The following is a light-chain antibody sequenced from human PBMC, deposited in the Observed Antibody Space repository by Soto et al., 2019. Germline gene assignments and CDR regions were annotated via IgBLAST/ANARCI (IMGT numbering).Light chain of an antibody. J-gene: IGLJ3*02. V-gene: IGLV2-23*01. CDR2: EGS. CDR3: CSYAGSNVL. Sequence: QSALTQPASVSGSPGQSITISCTGASSDVGSYSLVSWFQQHPGKAPKLMISEGSKRPSGVSSRFSCSRSGNTASLTISGLQADDDYDYYCCSYAGSNVLFGGGTKLTVL. CDR1: SSDVGSYSL.